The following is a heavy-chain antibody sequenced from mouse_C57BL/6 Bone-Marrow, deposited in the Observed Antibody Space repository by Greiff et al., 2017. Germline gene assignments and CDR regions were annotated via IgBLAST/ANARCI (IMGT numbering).Heavy chain of an antibody. J-gene: IGHJ2*01. D-gene: IGHD2-4*01. Sequence: QVQLQQPGAELVKPGASVKMSCKASGYTFTSSWITWVKQRPGQGLEWIGDIDPGSGSTNYNEKFKSKATLTVDTSSSTAYMQLSSLTSEEAAVYYCARNDYSSYYFDYWGQGTTLTVSS. CDR2: IDPGSGST. V-gene: IGHV1-55*01. CDR1: GYTFTSSW. CDR3: ARNDYSSYYFDY.